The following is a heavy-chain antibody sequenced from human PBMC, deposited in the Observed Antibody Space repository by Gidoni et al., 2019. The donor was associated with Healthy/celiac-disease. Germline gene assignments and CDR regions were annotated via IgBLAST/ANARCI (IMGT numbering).Heavy chain of an antibody. CDR2: ISYDGSNK. V-gene: IGHV3-30*18. CDR3: AKDGSYDFWSGYYADY. CDR1: GFTFSSYG. D-gene: IGHD3-3*01. J-gene: IGHJ4*02. Sequence: QVQLVESGGGVVQPGRSLRLSCAASGFTFSSYGMHWVRQAPGKGLEWVAVISYDGSNKYYANSVKGRFTISRDNSKNTLYLQMNSLRAEDTAVYYCAKDGSYDFWSGYYADYWGQGTLVTVSS.